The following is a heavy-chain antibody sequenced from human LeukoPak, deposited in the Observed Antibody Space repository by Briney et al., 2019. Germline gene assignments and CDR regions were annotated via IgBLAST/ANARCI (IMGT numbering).Heavy chain of an antibody. CDR2: ISSSGSSI. CDR1: GFTFSSYE. D-gene: IGHD1-7*01. J-gene: IGHJ4*02. V-gene: IGHV3-48*03. CDR3: ARDRLFGNLPDY. Sequence: PGGSLRLSCPASGFTFSSYEMNWVRQAPGRGLEWISYISSSGSSISYADSVKGRFTISRDNAKNSLNLQMNSLRAEDTAVYYCARDRLFGNLPDYWGQGTLVTVSS.